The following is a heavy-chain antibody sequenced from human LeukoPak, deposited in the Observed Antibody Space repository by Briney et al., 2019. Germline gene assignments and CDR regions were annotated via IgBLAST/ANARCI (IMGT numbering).Heavy chain of an antibody. V-gene: IGHV4-59*01. CDR3: ARGIESSTSWIDP. Sequence: SETLSLTCTVSGGSISSYYWSWIRQPPGKGLEWIGYIYYSGSTNYNPSLKSRVTISVDTSKNQFPLKLSSVTAADTAVYYCARGIESSTSWIDPWGQGTLVTVSS. J-gene: IGHJ5*02. CDR1: GGSISSYY. CDR2: IYYSGST. D-gene: IGHD2-2*01.